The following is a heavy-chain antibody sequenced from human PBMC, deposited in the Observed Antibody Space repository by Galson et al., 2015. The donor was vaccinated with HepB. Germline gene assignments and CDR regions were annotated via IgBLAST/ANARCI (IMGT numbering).Heavy chain of an antibody. D-gene: IGHD2/OR15-2a*01. J-gene: IGHJ4*02. CDR2: IAETSVTS. Sequence: SLRLSCAASRFTFGNYAMSWVRQAPGKGLEWVSSIAETSVTSYYADSVKGRFSISRDNSKNTLYLQMNNLRVEDTAVYYCSTLGPEYFSRWGQGTLVTVSS. CDR1: RFTFGNYA. CDR3: STLGPEYFSR. V-gene: IGHV3-23*01.